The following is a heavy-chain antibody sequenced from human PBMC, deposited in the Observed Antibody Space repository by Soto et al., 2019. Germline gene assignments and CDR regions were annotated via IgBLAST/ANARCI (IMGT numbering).Heavy chain of an antibody. V-gene: IGHV3-53*01. J-gene: IGHJ5*02. CDR1: GFIVRNNY. Sequence: EVQLVESGGGLIQPGGSLRVSCAASGFIVRNNYISWVRQAPGKGLEWVSGIYSDGSTFFAESVKGRFTISRDNSKNTGHLQMNSLRVGETAVYYCARDQSAFGGGDWFDPWGQGALVTVSS. D-gene: IGHD3-10*01. CDR3: ARDQSAFGGGDWFDP. CDR2: IYSDGST.